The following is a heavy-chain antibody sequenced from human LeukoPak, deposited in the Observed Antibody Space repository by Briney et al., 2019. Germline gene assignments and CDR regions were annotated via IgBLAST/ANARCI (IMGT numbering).Heavy chain of an antibody. CDR3: TSDFWSGYYTGRAFDI. CDR1: GFTFSSYA. D-gene: IGHD3-3*01. J-gene: IGHJ3*02. V-gene: IGHV3-23*01. CDR2: ISGSGGST. Sequence: GGSLRLSCAASGFTFSSYAMSWVRQAPGKGLEWVSAISGSGGSTYYADSVKGRFTISRDNSKNTLYLQMSSLRAEDTAVCYCTSDFWSGYYTGRAFDIWGQGTMVTVSS.